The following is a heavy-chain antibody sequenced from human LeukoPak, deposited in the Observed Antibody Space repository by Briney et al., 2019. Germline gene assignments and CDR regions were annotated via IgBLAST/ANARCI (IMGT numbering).Heavy chain of an antibody. V-gene: IGHV3-48*04. D-gene: IGHD5-18*01. CDR1: GFSFTSYS. J-gene: IGHJ4*02. CDR2: ISISGDTI. CDR3: ARARGYSYGYSDY. Sequence: GGSLRLSCAASGFSFTSYSMNWVRQAPGKGLEWVSYISISGDTIYYADSMKGRFTISRDNAKNSLYLQMNSLRAEDTAVYYCARARGYSYGYSDYWGQGTLVTVSS.